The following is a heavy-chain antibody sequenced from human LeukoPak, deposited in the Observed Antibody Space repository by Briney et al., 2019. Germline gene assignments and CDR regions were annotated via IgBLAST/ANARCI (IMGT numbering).Heavy chain of an antibody. CDR1: GFTFDDYA. CDR3: ASDSPPDY. J-gene: IGHJ4*02. Sequence: PGGSLRLSCAASGFTFDDYAMHWVRQAPGKGLEWVSGISWNSGSIGYADSVKGRFTISRDNAKNSLYLQMNSLRAEDTAVYYCASDSPPDYWGQGTLVTVSS. V-gene: IGHV3-9*01. CDR2: ISWNSGSI.